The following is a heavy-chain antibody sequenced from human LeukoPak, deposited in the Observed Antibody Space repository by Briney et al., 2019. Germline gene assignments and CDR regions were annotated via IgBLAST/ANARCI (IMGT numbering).Heavy chain of an antibody. D-gene: IGHD5-18*01. CDR3: ATIKRGSIFGYFDS. CDR1: GDSISTHY. V-gene: IGHV4-59*11. Sequence: SETLSLTCTVSGDSISTHYWSWIRQPPGKGLEWIGYVLDSERTKDNPSLKSRATLSADTSKNQFSLRLTSVTAADSAMYYCATIKRGSIFGYFDSWGQGVLVTVSS. J-gene: IGHJ4*02. CDR2: VLDSERT.